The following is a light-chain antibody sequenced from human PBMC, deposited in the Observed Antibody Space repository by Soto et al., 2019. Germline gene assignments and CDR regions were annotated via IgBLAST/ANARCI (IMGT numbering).Light chain of an antibody. CDR2: DAS. Sequence: EIVLTQSPATLSLSPGERATLSCRASQSVSSYLAWYQQKPGQAPRLLIYDASNRATGIPARFSGSGSGTDLTLTISSLEPEEFAVYYCQQRSNWPYTFGQGTKLEIK. CDR1: QSVSSY. CDR3: QQRSNWPYT. V-gene: IGKV3-11*01. J-gene: IGKJ2*01.